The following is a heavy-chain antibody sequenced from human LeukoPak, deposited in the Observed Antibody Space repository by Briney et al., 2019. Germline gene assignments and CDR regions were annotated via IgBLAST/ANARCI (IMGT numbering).Heavy chain of an antibody. CDR2: INPSGGSA. Sequence: GASVKVSCKASGYTFTSYYMHWVRQAPGQGLEWMGIINPSGGSASYAQKFQGRVTMTRDMSTSTVYMELSSLRSEDTAVYYCAREDGRIQLWLRGLHNWFDPWGQGTLVTVSS. J-gene: IGHJ5*02. V-gene: IGHV1-46*01. D-gene: IGHD5-18*01. CDR3: AREDGRIQLWLRGLHNWFDP. CDR1: GYTFTSYY.